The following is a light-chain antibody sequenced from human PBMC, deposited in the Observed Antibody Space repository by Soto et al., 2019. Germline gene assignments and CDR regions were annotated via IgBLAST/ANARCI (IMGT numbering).Light chain of an antibody. Sequence: DIQMTQSPSTLSAFVGDRVTITCRASQSISSWVAWYQQKPGKAPNLLIYKASTLQSGVPSRFSGSRSGTEFILTINSLQPDDFATFYRQQYNSYSILTFGGGTKVEIK. CDR1: QSISSW. CDR3: QQYNSYSILT. CDR2: KAS. J-gene: IGKJ4*01. V-gene: IGKV1-5*03.